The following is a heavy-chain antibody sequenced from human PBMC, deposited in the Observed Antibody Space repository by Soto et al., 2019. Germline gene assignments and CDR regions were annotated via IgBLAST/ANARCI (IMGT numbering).Heavy chain of an antibody. CDR2: ISGGGSDT. CDR1: GFTFSSCV. D-gene: IGHD3-3*01. V-gene: IGHV3-23*01. Sequence: GVLRLSCVASGFTFSSCVMSWVRQAPGKGLEWISAISGGGSDTYYADSVKGRFAISRDNPKDTLYLQLNSLRAEDTALYYCVKASGPYRPYYFDYWGQGALVTVSS. CDR3: VKASGPYRPYYFDY. J-gene: IGHJ4*02.